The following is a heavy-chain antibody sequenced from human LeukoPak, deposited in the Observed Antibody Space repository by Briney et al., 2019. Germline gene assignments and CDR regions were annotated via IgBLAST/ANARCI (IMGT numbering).Heavy chain of an antibody. CDR3: ARSSSGWSDY. V-gene: IGHV1-8*01. CDR1: RYTFTHYQ. J-gene: IGHJ4*02. CDR2: MNPNSGNT. Sequence: GGSVPDTRLATRYTFTHYQINGLRQATSQGGEWMGWMNPNSGNTGYAQKFQGRVTMTRNTSISTDYMELSSLRSEDTAVYYCARSSSGWSDYWGQGTLVTVSS. D-gene: IGHD6-19*01.